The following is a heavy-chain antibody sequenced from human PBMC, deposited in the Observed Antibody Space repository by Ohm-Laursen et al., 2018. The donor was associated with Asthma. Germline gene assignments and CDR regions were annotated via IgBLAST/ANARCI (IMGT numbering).Heavy chain of an antibody. J-gene: IGHJ3*02. CDR1: GFTFSSYA. D-gene: IGHD1-7*01. Sequence: SLRLSCSASGFTFSSYAMHWVRQAPGKGLEWVAVISYDGSNKYYADSVKGRFTISRDNSKNTLYLQMNSLRAEDTAVYYCAREEWNYVGAFDIWGQGTMVTVSS. CDR2: ISYDGSNK. CDR3: AREEWNYVGAFDI. V-gene: IGHV3-30-3*01.